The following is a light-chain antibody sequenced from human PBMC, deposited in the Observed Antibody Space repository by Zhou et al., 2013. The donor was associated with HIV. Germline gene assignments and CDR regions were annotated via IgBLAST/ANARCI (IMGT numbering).Light chain of an antibody. J-gene: IGKJ2*03. CDR1: QSVDNY. CDR2: LAS. V-gene: IGKV1-5*01. CDR3: QQYDSHYS. Sequence: DIQLTQSPSFLSASVGDRVTITCRASQSVDNYVAWYQQKPGKAPELLIYLASTLKTGVPSRFSGSGSGTHFTLSISGLQPDDFATYYCQQYDSHYSFGQGTKLEIK.